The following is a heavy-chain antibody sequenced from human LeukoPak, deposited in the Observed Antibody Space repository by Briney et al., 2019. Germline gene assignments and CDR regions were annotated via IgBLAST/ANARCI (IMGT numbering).Heavy chain of an antibody. Sequence: PSETLSLTCTVSGGSISSYYWSWIRQPPGKGLEWIGYIYYSGSTNYNPSLKSRVTISVDTSKNQFSLKLSSVTAADTAVYYCARANPDFWSGYYPSYYYHYMDVWGKGTTVTVSS. CDR3: ARANPDFWSGYYPSYYYHYMDV. D-gene: IGHD3-3*01. J-gene: IGHJ6*03. CDR2: IYYSGST. V-gene: IGHV4-59*01. CDR1: GGSISSYY.